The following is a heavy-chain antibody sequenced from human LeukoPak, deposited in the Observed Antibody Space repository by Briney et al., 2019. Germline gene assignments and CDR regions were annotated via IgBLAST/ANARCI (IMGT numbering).Heavy chain of an antibody. Sequence: GGSLRLSCAASGFTFSSYAMSWVRQAPGKGLEWVSGISGSGDRTFNADSVKGRFTISRDNSKNTLYLQMNSLRAEDTAVYYCAKDLGAIVVVPAATVIDYWGQGTLVTVSS. CDR3: AKDLGAIVVVPAATVIDY. CDR2: ISGSGDRT. V-gene: IGHV3-23*01. CDR1: GFTFSSYA. D-gene: IGHD2-2*01. J-gene: IGHJ4*02.